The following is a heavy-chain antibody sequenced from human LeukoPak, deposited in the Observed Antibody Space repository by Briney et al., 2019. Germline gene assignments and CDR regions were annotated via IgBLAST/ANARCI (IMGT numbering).Heavy chain of an antibody. CDR1: GFTFSTYW. CDR2: INSDGSST. D-gene: IGHD5-18*01. V-gene: IGHV3-74*01. CDR3: APEGGYSYDY. Sequence: GGSLRLSCAASGFTFSTYWMHWVRQVPGKGLVWVSRINSDGSSTNYADAVKGRFTISRDNAKNTLYLEMNSLRAEDTAVYYCAPEGGYSYDYWGQRTLVTVSS. J-gene: IGHJ4*02.